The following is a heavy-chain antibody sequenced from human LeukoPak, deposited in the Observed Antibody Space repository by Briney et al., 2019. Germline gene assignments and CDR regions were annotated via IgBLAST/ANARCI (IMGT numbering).Heavy chain of an antibody. J-gene: IGHJ6*02. CDR1: GDSVSMNDAA. CDR3: ARGRRVYYGMDV. CDR2: THYGSGWIN. V-gene: IGHV6-1*01. D-gene: IGHD6-6*01. Sequence: SPTLSLTFAISGDSVSMNDAAWNWIRQSPSRGLEWLGRTHYGSGWINDYAVSLGSRIVVSADTSKNQFSLQLNSVTPEDTAVYYCARGRRVYYGMDVWGQGTTVTVSS.